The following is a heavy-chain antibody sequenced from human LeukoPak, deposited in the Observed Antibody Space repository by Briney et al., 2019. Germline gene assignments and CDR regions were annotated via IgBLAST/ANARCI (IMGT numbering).Heavy chain of an antibody. CDR1: GFTFSTYW. J-gene: IGHJ1*01. D-gene: IGHD3-22*01. CDR2: IKSDGGT. V-gene: IGHV3-74*01. CDR3: ARAPSEIGGYYPEYFRH. Sequence: GGSLRLSCAASGFTFSTYWMHWVRQAPGKGLVWVSRIKSDGGTNYADSVKGRFTISGDSAKKTVSLQMNSLRPEDTGVYYCARAPSEIGGYYPEYFRHWGQGTLVTVSS.